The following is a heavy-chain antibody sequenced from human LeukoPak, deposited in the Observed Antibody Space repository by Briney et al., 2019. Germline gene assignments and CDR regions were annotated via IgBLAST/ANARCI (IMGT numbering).Heavy chain of an antibody. CDR1: GFTVSSNY. Sequence: GGSLRLSCAASGFTVSSNYMSWVRQAPGKGLEWVSVIYSGGSTYYADSVKGRFTISRDNSKNTLYLQMNSLRAEDTAVYYCARGILGYCSGGSCPEYYFDYWGQGTLVTVSS. CDR3: ARGILGYCSGGSCPEYYFDY. J-gene: IGHJ4*02. D-gene: IGHD2-15*01. CDR2: IYSGGST. V-gene: IGHV3-53*01.